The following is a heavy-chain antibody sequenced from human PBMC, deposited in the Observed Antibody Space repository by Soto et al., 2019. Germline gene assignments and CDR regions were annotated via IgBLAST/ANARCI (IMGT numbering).Heavy chain of an antibody. J-gene: IGHJ5*02. V-gene: IGHV3-7*01. CDR3: VRGGSNYAS. CDR1: GFTFSDSW. D-gene: IGHD4-4*01. CDR2: IKPDESGK. Sequence: EVQLVESGGGLVQPWGSLRLSCTASGFTFSDSWMTWVRQAPGKGLEWVARIKPDESGKKYADSGKGRFSISRDNAKNSMYLQLDSARGEDTAVYYCVRGGSNYASWGQGTLVTVSS.